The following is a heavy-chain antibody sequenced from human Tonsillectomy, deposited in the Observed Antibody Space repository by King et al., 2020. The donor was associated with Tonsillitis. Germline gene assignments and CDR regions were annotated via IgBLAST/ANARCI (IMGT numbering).Heavy chain of an antibody. CDR3: AKEGEVVPAAIWGYYYYYRVV. V-gene: IGHV3-30*18. CDR1: GFTFSSYG. Sequence: VQLVESGGGVVQPGRSLRLSCAASGFTFSSYGMHWVRQAPGKGLEWVAVISYDGSNKYYADSVKGRFTISRDNSKNTLYLPVNSLRAEETAVYFCAKEGEVVPAAIWGYYYYYRVVWGKGTTVTVSS. J-gene: IGHJ6*03. D-gene: IGHD2-2*02. CDR2: ISYDGSNK.